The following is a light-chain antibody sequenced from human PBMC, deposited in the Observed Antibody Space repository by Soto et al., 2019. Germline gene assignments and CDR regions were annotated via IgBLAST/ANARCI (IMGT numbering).Light chain of an antibody. V-gene: IGKV1-5*01. J-gene: IGKJ1*01. Sequence: DIHMTQSPSTLSVSVLDIVTVAFLASQGISGWLAWYQQKPGKAPKLLIYDASSLESGVPSRFSGSGSGTEFTLTISSLQPDDFATYYCQHYNSYSEAFGQGTKVDIK. CDR3: QHYNSYSEA. CDR1: QGISGW. CDR2: DAS.